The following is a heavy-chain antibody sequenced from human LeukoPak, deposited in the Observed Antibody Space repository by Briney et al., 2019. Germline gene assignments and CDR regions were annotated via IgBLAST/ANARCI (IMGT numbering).Heavy chain of an antibody. CDR2: IYYSGST. V-gene: IGHV4-39*07. D-gene: IGHD5-18*01. CDR1: GGSISSYY. Sequence: SETLSLTCTVSGGSISSYYWGWIRQPPGKGLEWIGSIYYSGSTYYNPSLKSRVTISVDTSKNQFSLKLSSVTAADTAVYYCARVRGYSYGYGDYWGQGTLVTVSS. J-gene: IGHJ4*02. CDR3: ARVRGYSYGYGDY.